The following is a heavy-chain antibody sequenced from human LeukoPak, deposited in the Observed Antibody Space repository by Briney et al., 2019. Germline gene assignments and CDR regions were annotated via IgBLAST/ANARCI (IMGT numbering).Heavy chain of an antibody. CDR3: ANSCSSTSCYKGIYYYYYMDV. CDR1: GFTFSSYG. CDR2: IRYDGSNK. D-gene: IGHD2-2*02. J-gene: IGHJ6*03. V-gene: IGHV3-30*02. Sequence: GGSLRLSCAASGFTFSSYGMHWVRQAPGKGLEWVAFIRYDGSNKYYADSVKGRFTISRDNSKNTLYLQMNSLRAEDTAVYYCANSCSSTSCYKGIYYYYYMDVWGKGTTVTVSS.